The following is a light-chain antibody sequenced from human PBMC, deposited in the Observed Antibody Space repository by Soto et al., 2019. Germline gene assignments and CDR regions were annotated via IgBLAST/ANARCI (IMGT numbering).Light chain of an antibody. V-gene: IGLV6-57*02. CDR2: QDN. J-gene: IGLJ2*01. CDR3: QSYDNFNLL. CDR1: GGNLASHY. Sequence: NFMLTQPLSMSDSPGETVTLSCTCSGGNLASHYMQWYQQRPGSAPSTLIYQDNRRPSGVPDRFSGSIDSSSNSASLTISGLQPEDEADYYCQSYDNFNLLFGGGTKVTVL.